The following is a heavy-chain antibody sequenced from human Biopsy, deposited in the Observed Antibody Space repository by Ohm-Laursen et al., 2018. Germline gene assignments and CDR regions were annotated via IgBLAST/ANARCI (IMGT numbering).Heavy chain of an antibody. V-gene: IGHV1-8*02. Sequence: GASVNVSCKAAAGTFNSYAITWVRQATGQGLEWMGWVNPISGNTGYAQKFRGRVTMTGDISSSTAYLDLYSLTSEDTATYFCAGAIRNQLLPDVWGQGTTVTVSS. CDR1: AGTFNSYA. CDR3: AGAIRNQLLPDV. J-gene: IGHJ6*02. D-gene: IGHD2-2*01. CDR2: VNPISGNT.